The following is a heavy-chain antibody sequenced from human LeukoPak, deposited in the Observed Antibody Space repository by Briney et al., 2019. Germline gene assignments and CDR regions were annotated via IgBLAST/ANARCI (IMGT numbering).Heavy chain of an antibody. V-gene: IGHV3-23*01. CDR3: AKANVFGVLDYFDY. J-gene: IGHJ4*02. CDR1: GFTVTSNY. Sequence: PGGSLRLSCAASGFTVTSNYMSWVRQAPGKGLEWVSAISGSGGSTYYADSVKGRFTISRDNSKNTLSLQMYSLRAEDTAIYYCAKANVFGVLDYFDYWGQGTLVTVSS. CDR2: ISGSGGST. D-gene: IGHD3-3*01.